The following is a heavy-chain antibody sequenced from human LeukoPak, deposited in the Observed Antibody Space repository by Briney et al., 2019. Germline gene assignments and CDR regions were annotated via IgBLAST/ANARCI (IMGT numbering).Heavy chain of an antibody. Sequence: PGGSLRLSCAASGFTFSSYAMSWVRQAPGKGLEWVANIKQDGSEKYYVDSVKGRFTISRDNAKNSLYLQMNSLRAEDTAVYYCAREFEYPTPLQDYWGQGTLVTVSS. D-gene: IGHD2/OR15-2a*01. CDR1: GFTFSSYA. J-gene: IGHJ4*02. V-gene: IGHV3-7*01. CDR2: IKQDGSEK. CDR3: AREFEYPTPLQDY.